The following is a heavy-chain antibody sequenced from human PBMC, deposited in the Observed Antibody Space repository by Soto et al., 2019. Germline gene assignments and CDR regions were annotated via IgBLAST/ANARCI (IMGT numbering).Heavy chain of an antibody. V-gene: IGHV1-18*01. J-gene: IGHJ4*02. Sequence: QVQLVQSGTEVKKPGASVKVSCKASGYTFLHYGIGWVRQAPRQGLEWVGWIGAYKGDTDYAQKFQGRVTMTANTSTRPAFMELRSLRSDDTALYFCVRLGVSYGYRGSYYFDYWGQGTLVTVSS. CDR3: VRLGVSYGYRGSYYFDY. D-gene: IGHD1-26*01. CDR2: IGAYKGDT. CDR1: GYTFLHYG.